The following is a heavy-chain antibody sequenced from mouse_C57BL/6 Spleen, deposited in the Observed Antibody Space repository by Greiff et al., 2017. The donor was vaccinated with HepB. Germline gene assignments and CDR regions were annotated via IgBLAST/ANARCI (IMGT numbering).Heavy chain of an antibody. Sequence: VQLQQPGAELVKPGASVKLSCKASGYTFTSYWMHWVKQRPGQGLEWIGMIHPNSGSTNYNEKFKSKATLTVDKSSSTAYMQLSSLTSEDSAVYYCARNSPLITTVVEYYFDYWGQGTTLTVSS. CDR3: ARNSPLITTVVEYYFDY. CDR1: GYTFTSYW. J-gene: IGHJ2*01. D-gene: IGHD1-1*01. V-gene: IGHV1-64*01. CDR2: IHPNSGST.